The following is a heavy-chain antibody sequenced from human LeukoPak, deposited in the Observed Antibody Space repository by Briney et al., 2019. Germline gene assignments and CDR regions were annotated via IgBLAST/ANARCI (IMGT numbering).Heavy chain of an antibody. V-gene: IGHV4-38-2*02. CDR1: GFSISSGYY. CDR3: ARVMLVNSPPPGGDY. CDR2: IYHSGAT. J-gene: IGHJ4*02. Sequence: SETLSLTCTVSGFSISSGYYWGWIRQPPGKGLEWIAAIYHSGATYYNPSLKSRVTMSVDTSENHFSLKLRSVTAADTAVYSSARVMLVNSPPPGGDYWGQGTLVIVSS. D-gene: IGHD2-8*02.